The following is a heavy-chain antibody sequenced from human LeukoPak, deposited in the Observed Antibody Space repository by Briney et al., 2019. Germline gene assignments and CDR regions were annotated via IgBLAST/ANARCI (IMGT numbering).Heavy chain of an antibody. Sequence: SETLSLTCAVYDGSFSGYYWSWIRQPPGKGLEWIGEINHSGSTNYNPSLKSRVTISVDTSKNQFSLKLSSVTAADTAVYYCARVFADIVVVVAATSYYYYMDVWGKGTTVTVSS. V-gene: IGHV4-34*01. J-gene: IGHJ6*03. CDR3: ARVFADIVVVVAATSYYYYMDV. D-gene: IGHD2-15*01. CDR2: INHSGST. CDR1: DGSFSGYY.